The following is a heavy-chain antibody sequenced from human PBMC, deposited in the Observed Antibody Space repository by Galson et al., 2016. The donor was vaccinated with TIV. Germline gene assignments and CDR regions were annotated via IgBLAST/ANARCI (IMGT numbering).Heavy chain of an antibody. V-gene: IGHV1-24*01. CDR2: FDPEAGRT. J-gene: IGHJ4*02. CDR1: GYTLSEIA. CDR3: AKVAWFPGLSLDS. D-gene: IGHD3-22*01. Sequence: SVKVSCKVSGYTLSEIAMHWVRQAPGKGLEWMGGFDPEAGRTIYAQKFHGRVTVTEGTATDTAYMEVNNLRSDDTAVYYCAKVAWFPGLSLDSWGQGTLVTVSS.